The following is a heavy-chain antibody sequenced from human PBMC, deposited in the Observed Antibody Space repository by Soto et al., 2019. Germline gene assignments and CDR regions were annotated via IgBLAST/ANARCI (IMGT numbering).Heavy chain of an antibody. V-gene: IGHV3-49*03. J-gene: IGHJ6*02. D-gene: IGHD3-10*01. CDR1: GLIFGDYA. Sequence: PGGSLRLSXIGSGLIFGDYAMSWFRQSPGKGLEWVGLIRSKSNGGTAEYAASVKGRFTISRDDSKSIAYLQMNSLKTADTALYYCSRSLFGGYGLDVWGQGTTVTV. CDR3: SRSLFGGYGLDV. CDR2: IRSKSNGGTA.